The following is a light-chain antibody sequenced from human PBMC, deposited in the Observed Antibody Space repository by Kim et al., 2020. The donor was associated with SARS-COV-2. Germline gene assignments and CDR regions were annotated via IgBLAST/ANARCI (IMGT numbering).Light chain of an antibody. Sequence: QSVLTQPPSASGTPGQRVTVSCSGSSSNIGSNTVNWYQQLPGTAPKLLIYSNNQRTSGVPDRFSGSKSGTSAYLAISGLQAEDDADYYCAAWDDSLNGWVFGGGTQLTVL. CDR1: SSNIGSNT. J-gene: IGLJ3*02. V-gene: IGLV1-44*01. CDR3: AAWDDSLNGWV. CDR2: SNN.